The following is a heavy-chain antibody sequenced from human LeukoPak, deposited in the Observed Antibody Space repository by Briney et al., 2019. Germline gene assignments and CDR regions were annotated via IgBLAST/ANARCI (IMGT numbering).Heavy chain of an antibody. CDR3: SHSGPYSSSWYRNQRRYNWFDP. J-gene: IGHJ5*02. D-gene: IGHD6-13*01. V-gene: IGHV2-5*02. CDR2: IYWDDDK. CDR1: GFSLSTGGVG. Sequence: SGPTLVNPTQTLTLTCTFSGFSLSTGGVGVGWIRQPPGKALEWLALIYWDDDKRYSPSLKSRLTITKDTSKNQVVLTLTNMDPVDTATYYCSHSGPYSSSWYRNQRRYNWFDPWGQGTLVTVSS.